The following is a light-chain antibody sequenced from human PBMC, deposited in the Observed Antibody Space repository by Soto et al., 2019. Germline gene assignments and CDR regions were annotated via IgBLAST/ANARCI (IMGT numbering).Light chain of an antibody. J-gene: IGKJ5*01. CDR2: GAS. V-gene: IGKV3-20*01. CDR1: QSVSSSY. Sequence: EIVLTQSPSTPSLSPGERATLSYSASQSVSSSYLAWYQQKPGQAPKLLIYGASSRATGIPDRFSGSGSGTDFTLTISRLEPEDFAVYYCQQYGSPTTFGQGTRLEIK. CDR3: QQYGSPTT.